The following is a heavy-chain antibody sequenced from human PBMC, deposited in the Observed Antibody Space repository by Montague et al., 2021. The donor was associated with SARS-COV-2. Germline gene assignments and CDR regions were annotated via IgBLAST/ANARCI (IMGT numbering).Heavy chain of an antibody. CDR1: GDSISSGRYH. Sequence: TLSLTCTVSGDSISSGRYHWSWVRRPAGRGLEFIGRIYITGATNYNPSLKSRVAISVDTSKNQFSLKLTSVTAADTAVYHCAREQVMWWFDPWGQGTLVTVSS. CDR2: IYITGAT. D-gene: IGHD2-21*01. V-gene: IGHV4-61*02. J-gene: IGHJ5*02. CDR3: AREQVMWWFDP.